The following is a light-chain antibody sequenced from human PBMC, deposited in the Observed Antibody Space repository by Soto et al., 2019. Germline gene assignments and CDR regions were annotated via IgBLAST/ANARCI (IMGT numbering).Light chain of an antibody. J-gene: IGKJ1*01. V-gene: IGKV1-16*01. Sequence: DVQMTQSPSSLSASVGDRVTITCRASQCISNYLAWYQQKPGKVPKLLIYAASTLKSGVPSRFSGSGSGTEFTLTISSLQPDDFATYYCQHYNSYSEAFGQGTKVDIK. CDR3: QHYNSYSEA. CDR1: QCISNY. CDR2: AAS.